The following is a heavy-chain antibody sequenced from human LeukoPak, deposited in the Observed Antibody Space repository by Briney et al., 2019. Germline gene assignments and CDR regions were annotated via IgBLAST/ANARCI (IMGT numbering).Heavy chain of an antibody. CDR1: GGSISSGGYS. D-gene: IGHD5-12*01. J-gene: IGHJ3*02. V-gene: IGHV4-30-2*01. CDR2: IYHSGST. CDR3: ARGYDRTAFDI. Sequence: SETLSLTCAVSGGSISSGGYSWRWIRQPPGKGLEWIGYIYHSGSTYYNPSLKSRVTISVDRSKNQFSLKLSSVTAADTAVYYCARGYDRTAFDIWGQGTMVTVSS.